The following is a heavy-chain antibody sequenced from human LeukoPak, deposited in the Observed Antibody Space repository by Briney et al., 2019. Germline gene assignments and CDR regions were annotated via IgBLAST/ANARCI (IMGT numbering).Heavy chain of an antibody. Sequence: GGSLRLSCAASGFTFSSYGIHWVRQAPGKGLEWVAFIRYDGSNKYYTDSVKGRFTIPRDNSKNTLYLQMISLGAEDTAVYYCAKGRGWEASYYYYYMDVWGKGTTVTISS. D-gene: IGHD1-26*01. CDR2: IRYDGSNK. CDR1: GFTFSSYG. V-gene: IGHV3-30*02. CDR3: AKGRGWEASYYYYYMDV. J-gene: IGHJ6*03.